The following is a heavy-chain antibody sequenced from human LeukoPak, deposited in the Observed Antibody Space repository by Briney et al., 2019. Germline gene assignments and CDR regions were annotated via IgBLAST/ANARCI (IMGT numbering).Heavy chain of an antibody. J-gene: IGHJ6*02. CDR2: INHSGRA. CDR3: ARGNYDLWSGYPGHYGMDV. Sequence: PSETLSLTCTVSGGSISSGGYYWSWIRQPPGKGLEWIGEINHSGRANYNPSLKSRVTISLDTSKNQFSLKLNSLTAADTAAYYCARGNYDLWSGYPGHYGMDVWGQGTTVTVSS. V-gene: IGHV4-39*07. D-gene: IGHD3-3*01. CDR1: GGSISSGGYY.